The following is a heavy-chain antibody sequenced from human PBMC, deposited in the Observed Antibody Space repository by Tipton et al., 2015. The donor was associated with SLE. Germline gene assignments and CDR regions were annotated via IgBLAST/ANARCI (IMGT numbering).Heavy chain of an antibody. Sequence: TCTVSGGSISSSSYYWGWIRQPPGKGLEWIGSIYYSGSTYYNPSLKSRVTISVDTSKNQFSLRLSSVTAADTALYYCARGRFGGSASWGQGTLVTVSS. D-gene: IGHD3-3*01. CDR1: GGSISSSSYY. CDR3: ARGRFGGSAS. V-gene: IGHV4-39*01. CDR2: IYYSGST. J-gene: IGHJ5*01.